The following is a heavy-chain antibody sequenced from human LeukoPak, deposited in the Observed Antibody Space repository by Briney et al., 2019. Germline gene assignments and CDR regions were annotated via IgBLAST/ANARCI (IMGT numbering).Heavy chain of an antibody. V-gene: IGHV4-34*01. J-gene: IGHJ6*02. CDR3: ARGYCSSTSCYFWGYYYGMDV. CDR1: GVSFSGYY. Sequence: PSETLSLTCAVYGVSFSGYYWSWIRQPPGKGLEWIGEINHSGSTNYNPSLKSRVTISVDTSKNQFSLKLSSVTAADTAVYYCARGYCSSTSCYFWGYYYGMDVWGQGTTVTVSS. CDR2: INHSGST. D-gene: IGHD2-2*01.